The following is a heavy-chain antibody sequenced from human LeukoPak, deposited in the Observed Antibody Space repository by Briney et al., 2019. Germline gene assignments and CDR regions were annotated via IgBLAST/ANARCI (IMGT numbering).Heavy chain of an antibody. D-gene: IGHD1-26*01. Sequence: SETLSLTCTVSGGSISSGSFYWGWIRQPPGTGLEWIGNIYDSGSTYYNASLQSRVTISIDTSKNQFSLRLSSVTAADTAMYYCAKSGGYGLIDYWGQGTLVTVSS. CDR3: AKSGGYGLIDY. V-gene: IGHV4-39*01. CDR2: IYDSGST. CDR1: GGSISSGSFY. J-gene: IGHJ4*02.